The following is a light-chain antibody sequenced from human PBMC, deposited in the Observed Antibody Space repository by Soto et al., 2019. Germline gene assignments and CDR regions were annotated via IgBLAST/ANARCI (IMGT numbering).Light chain of an antibody. Sequence: QSALTQPASVSGSPGQSITISCIGTTSDVGGYNYVSWYQQHPGKAPKLMIYEVSNRPSGVSNRFSGSKSGNTASLTISGLQAEDEAAYYCFSYTTSSAPYVFGTGTQLTVL. CDR1: TSDVGGYNY. CDR3: FSYTTSSAPYV. J-gene: IGLJ1*01. CDR2: EVS. V-gene: IGLV2-14*01.